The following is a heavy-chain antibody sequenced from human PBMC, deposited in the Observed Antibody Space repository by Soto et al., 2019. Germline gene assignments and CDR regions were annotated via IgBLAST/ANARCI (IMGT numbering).Heavy chain of an antibody. D-gene: IGHD4-17*01. CDR1: GYTFTSYY. V-gene: IGHV1-46*03. CDR3: ARVYGDPPDYWYFDL. CDR2: INPSGGST. J-gene: IGHJ2*01. Sequence: QVQLVQSGAEVKKPGASVKVSCKASGYTFTSYYMHWVRQAPGQGLEWMGIINPSGGSTSYAQKFQGRVTMTRDTSTSTVYMELSSLRSEDTAVYYCARVYGDPPDYWYFDLWGRGTLVTVSS.